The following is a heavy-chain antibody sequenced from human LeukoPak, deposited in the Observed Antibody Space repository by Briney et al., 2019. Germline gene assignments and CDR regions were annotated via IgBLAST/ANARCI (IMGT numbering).Heavy chain of an antibody. CDR3: AKDRGIAVAGRFDY. CDR1: GFTFSGSA. J-gene: IGHJ4*02. Sequence: GGSLRLSCAASGFTFSGSAIHWVRQASGKGLEWVSAISGSGGSTYYADSVKGRFTISRDNSKNTLYLQMNSLRAEDTAVYYCAKDRGIAVAGRFDYWGQGTLVTVSS. D-gene: IGHD6-19*01. CDR2: ISGSGGST. V-gene: IGHV3-23*01.